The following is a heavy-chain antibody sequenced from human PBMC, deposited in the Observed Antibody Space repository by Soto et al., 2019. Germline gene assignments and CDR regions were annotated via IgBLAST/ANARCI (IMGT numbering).Heavy chain of an antibody. J-gene: IGHJ4*02. Sequence: EVQLVESGGGLVKPGGSLRLSCVASGFTFSAYSMSWVRQAPGQGLEWVSSITSSSTYIYYTRSVEGRFTISRDDAKNSLHLQMDSLRAEDTAVCYCARDLLEGYGHARQPDYWGQGTLVTVSS. CDR1: GFTFSAYS. V-gene: IGHV3-21*06. CDR2: ITSSSTYI. CDR3: ARDLLEGYGHARQPDY. D-gene: IGHD5-18*01.